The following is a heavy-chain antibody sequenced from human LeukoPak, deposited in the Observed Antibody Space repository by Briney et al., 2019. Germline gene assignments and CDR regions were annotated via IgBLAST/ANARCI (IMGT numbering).Heavy chain of an antibody. CDR2: IYYSGST. D-gene: IGHD6-13*01. V-gene: IGHV4-38-2*02. J-gene: IGHJ3*02. Sequence: SETLSLTCTVSGYSISSDYYWGWIRQPPGKGLEWIGSIYYSGSTYYNPSLKSRVTISLDTSKNQFSLKLISVTAADTAVYYCARGDYSSSYYDNDAFDIWGQGTRVTVSS. CDR3: ARGDYSSSYYDNDAFDI. CDR1: GYSISSDYY.